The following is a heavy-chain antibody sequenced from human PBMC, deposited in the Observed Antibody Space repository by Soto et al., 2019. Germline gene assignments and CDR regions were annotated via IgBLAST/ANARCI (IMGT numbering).Heavy chain of an antibody. D-gene: IGHD5-18*01. CDR2: IYYSGST. Sequence: QVQLQESGPGLVKPSETLSLTCAVSGGSISSYYWSWIRQPPGKGLEWIGYIYYSGSTNYNPSLKSRVTISVDTPKNQFSLKLSSVTAAATAVYYCARGGERSWIQLWSWGQGTLVTVSS. J-gene: IGHJ5*02. CDR3: ARGGERSWIQLWS. CDR1: GGSISSYY. V-gene: IGHV4-59*08.